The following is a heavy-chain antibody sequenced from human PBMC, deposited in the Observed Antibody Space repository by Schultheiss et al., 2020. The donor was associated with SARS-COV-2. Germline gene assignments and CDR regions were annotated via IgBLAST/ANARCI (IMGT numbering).Heavy chain of an antibody. CDR2: IYYSGGT. D-gene: IGHD2/OR15-2a*01. V-gene: IGHV4-59*12. J-gene: IGHJ6*02. CDR3: ARRRLNILRSNPHIRGPTYGMDV. Sequence: SETLSLTCTVSGGSISSYYWSWIRQPPGKGLEWIGHIYYSGGTKYNPSLRSRVTISVDTSKNQFSLKLSSVTAADTAVYYCARRRLNILRSNPHIRGPTYGMDVWGQGTTVTVSS. CDR1: GGSISSYY.